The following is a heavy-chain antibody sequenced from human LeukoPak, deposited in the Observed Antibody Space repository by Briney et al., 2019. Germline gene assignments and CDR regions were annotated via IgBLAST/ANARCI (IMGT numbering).Heavy chain of an antibody. CDR3: AKAIYYGSGSDNFDY. J-gene: IGHJ4*02. Sequence: GGSLRLSCAASGFTFSSYAMSWVRQAPGKGLEWVSAISGSGGSTYYADSVKGRFTISRDNSKNTLYLQMNSLRAEDTAVYYCAKAIYYGSGSDNFDYWGQGTLVTVSS. CDR2: ISGSGGST. D-gene: IGHD3-10*01. V-gene: IGHV3-23*01. CDR1: GFTFSSYA.